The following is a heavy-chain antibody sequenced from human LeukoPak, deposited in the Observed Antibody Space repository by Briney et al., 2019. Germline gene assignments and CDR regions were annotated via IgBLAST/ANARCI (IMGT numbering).Heavy chain of an antibody. J-gene: IGHJ5*02. D-gene: IGHD3-3*01. CDR3: ARVGDYDFWSGYT. V-gene: IGHV3-21*04. CDR1: EFTFSSYS. CDR2: ISSSSNI. Sequence: TGGSLRLSCAASEFTFSSYSMNWVRQAPGKGLEWVSSISSSSNIYYADSVKGRFAVSRDNAKNTLYLQMNSLRAEDTAVYYCARVGDYDFWSGYTWGQGTLVTVSS.